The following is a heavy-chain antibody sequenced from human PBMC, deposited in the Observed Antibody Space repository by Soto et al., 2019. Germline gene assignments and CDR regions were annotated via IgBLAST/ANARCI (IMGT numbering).Heavy chain of an antibody. D-gene: IGHD2-2*01. J-gene: IGHJ6*04. CDR2: IIPIFGTA. CDR1: GGTFSSYA. V-gene: IGHV1-69*01. Sequence: QVQLVQSGAEVKKPGSSVKVSCKASGGTFSSYAISWVRQAPGQGLEWMGGIIPIFGTANYAQKFHGRVTITADESTSSGDKELSSLGSEDTAGYYCARDWLWGIIIVPAENPLEYYGMDVGGKGTTFTFSA. CDR3: ARDWLWGIIIVPAENPLEYYGMDV.